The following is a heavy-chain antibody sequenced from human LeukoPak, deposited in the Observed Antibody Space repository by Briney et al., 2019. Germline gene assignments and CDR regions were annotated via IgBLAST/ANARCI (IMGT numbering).Heavy chain of an antibody. D-gene: IGHD3-9*01. J-gene: IGHJ4*02. CDR1: GYSFTSYW. V-gene: IGHV5-51*01. Sequence: GESLKISCKGSGYSFTSYWIGWVRQMPGKGLECMGIIYPGDSDTRYRPSFQGQVTISADKSISTAYLQWSSLKASDTAMYYCARYLTYYDILTGYYPPYYFDYWGQGTLVTVSS. CDR3: ARYLTYYDILTGYYPPYYFDY. CDR2: IYPGDSDT.